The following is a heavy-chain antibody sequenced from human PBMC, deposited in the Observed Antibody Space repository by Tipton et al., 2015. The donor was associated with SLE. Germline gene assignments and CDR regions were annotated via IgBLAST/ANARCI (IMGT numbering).Heavy chain of an antibody. CDR2: INHSGST. J-gene: IGHJ6*02. CDR1: GGSFSGYY. V-gene: IGHV4-34*01. D-gene: IGHD3-10*01. CDR3: ARVFITMVRGDYGMDV. Sequence: TLSLTCVVYGGSFSGYYWSWIRQPPGKGLEWIGEINHSGSTNYNPSLKSRVTISVDTSKNQFSLKLSSVTAADTAVYYCARVFITMVRGDYGMDVWGQGTTVTVSS.